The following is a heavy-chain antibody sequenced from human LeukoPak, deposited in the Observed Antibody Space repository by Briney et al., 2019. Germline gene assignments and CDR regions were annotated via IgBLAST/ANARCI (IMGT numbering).Heavy chain of an antibody. V-gene: IGHV4-34*01. CDR1: GGSFSGYY. D-gene: IGHD3-3*01. J-gene: IGHJ5*02. CDR3: ARVLAYYDFWSGYSHTNWFDP. CDR2: INHSGST. Sequence: SETLSLTCAVYGGSFSGYYWSWIRQPPGKGLEWIGEINHSGSTNYNPSLKSRVTISLATSKNQFSLKLSSVTAADTAVYYCARVLAYYDFWSGYSHTNWFDPWGQGTLVTVSS.